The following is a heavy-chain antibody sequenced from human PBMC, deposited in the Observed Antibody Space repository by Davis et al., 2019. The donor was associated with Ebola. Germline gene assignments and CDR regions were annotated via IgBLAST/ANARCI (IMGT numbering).Heavy chain of an antibody. Sequence: GGSLRLSCAASGFTFSSFAMTWARQAPGKGLEWVSAITSSGGSTYYADSVKGRFTISRDNSKNTLYLQMNSLRAEDTSVYYCARDFDYGGGYWGQGTLVTVSS. D-gene: IGHD4-17*01. V-gene: IGHV3-23*01. J-gene: IGHJ4*02. CDR1: GFTFSSFA. CDR3: ARDFDYGGGY. CDR2: ITSSGGST.